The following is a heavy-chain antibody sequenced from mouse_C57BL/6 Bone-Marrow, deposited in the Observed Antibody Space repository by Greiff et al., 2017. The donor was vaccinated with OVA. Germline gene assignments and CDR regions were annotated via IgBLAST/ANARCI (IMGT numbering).Heavy chain of an antibody. D-gene: IGHD1-1*01. CDR3: ALITTVAVDY. V-gene: IGHV1-64*01. CDR2: IHPNSGST. J-gene: IGHJ2*01. CDR1: GYTFTSYW. Sequence: QVQLQQPGAELVKPGASVKLSCKASGYTFTSYWMHWVKQRPGPGLEWIGMIHPNSGSTNYNEKFKSKATLTVDKSSSTAYMQLSSLTSEDSAVYYCALITTVAVDYWGQGTTLTVSS.